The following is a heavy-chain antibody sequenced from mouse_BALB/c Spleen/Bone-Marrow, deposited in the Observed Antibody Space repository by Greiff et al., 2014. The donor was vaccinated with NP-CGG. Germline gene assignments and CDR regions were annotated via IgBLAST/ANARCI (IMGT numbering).Heavy chain of an antibody. D-gene: IGHD2-3*01. CDR1: GYTHKREE. CDR2: RQPGDGST. V-gene: IGHV1S56*01. J-gene: IGHJ4*01. Sequence: QVQLQQSGPELVKPGALVKISCKASGYTHKREEKKRGKKRKGKGEERKGGRQPGDGSTKYNEKFKGKATLTADKSSSTAYMQLSSLTSENSAVYFCARGIYDGYYPYAMDYWGQGTSVTVSS. CDR3: ARGIYDGYYPYAMDY.